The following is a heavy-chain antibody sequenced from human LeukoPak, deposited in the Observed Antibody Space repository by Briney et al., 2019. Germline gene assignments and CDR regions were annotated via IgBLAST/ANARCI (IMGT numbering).Heavy chain of an antibody. CDR1: GGSFSGYY. CDR2: INHSGST. V-gene: IGHV4-34*01. J-gene: IGHJ3*01. Sequence: SETLSLTCAVYGGSFSGYYWSWIRQPPGKGLEWLAEINHSGSTNHNPSLKSRVTISVDTSKNQFSLKLRYMTAADTAVYYCARHQISDDISGTYHYIRAFDFWGQGTMVTVSS. D-gene: IGHD3-16*02. CDR3: ARHQISDDISGTYHYIRAFDF.